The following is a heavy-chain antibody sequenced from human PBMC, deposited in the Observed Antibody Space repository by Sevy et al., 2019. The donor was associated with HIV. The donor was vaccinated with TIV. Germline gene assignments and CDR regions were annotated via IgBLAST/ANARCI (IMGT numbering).Heavy chain of an antibody. CDR1: GFTFNMYG. CDR3: ARGNYYDSSGYYSKAFDI. J-gene: IGHJ3*02. Sequence: GGSLRLSCGASGFTFNMYGIHWVRQAPGKGLEWVAVLSYDGRNKYNADSVKGRFTISRDNSKNTLYLQMNSLRAEDTALYYCARGNYYDSSGYYSKAFDIWGQGTMVTVSS. CDR2: LSYDGRNK. V-gene: IGHV3-30*04. D-gene: IGHD3-22*01.